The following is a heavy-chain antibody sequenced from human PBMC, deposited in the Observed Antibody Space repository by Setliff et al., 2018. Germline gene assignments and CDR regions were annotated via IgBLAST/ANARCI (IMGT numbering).Heavy chain of an antibody. Sequence: SETLSLTCSVSGGSISSGGFYWSWIRQSAGRGLEWIGHFHTGGATDYNLSLKSRVTISLDSSKNQFSLRLSSVDASDTATYYCARHHGIVGYYGSRTYHYFDPWGRGTLVTVSS. CDR1: GGSISSGGFY. V-gene: IGHV4-61*09. J-gene: IGHJ5*02. D-gene: IGHD3-10*01. CDR2: FHTGGAT. CDR3: ARHHGIVGYYGSRTYHYFDP.